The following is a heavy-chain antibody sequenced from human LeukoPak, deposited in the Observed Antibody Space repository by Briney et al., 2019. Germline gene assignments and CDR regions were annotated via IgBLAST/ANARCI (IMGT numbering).Heavy chain of an antibody. CDR3: ARGRFGELFLLNYYYYYMDV. CDR2: IYYSGST. D-gene: IGHD3-10*01. Sequence: SETLSLTCTVSGGSISSYYWSWIRQPPGKGLEWIGYIYYSGSTNYNPSLKSRVTISVDTSKNQFSLKLSSVTAADTAVYYCARGRFGELFLLNYYYYYMDVWGKGTTVTISS. V-gene: IGHV4-59*01. J-gene: IGHJ6*03. CDR1: GGSISSYY.